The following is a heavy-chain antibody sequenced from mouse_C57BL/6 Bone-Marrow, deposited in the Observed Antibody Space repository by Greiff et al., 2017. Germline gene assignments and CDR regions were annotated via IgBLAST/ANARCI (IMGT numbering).Heavy chain of an antibody. J-gene: IGHJ1*03. CDR2: IYPGSGST. D-gene: IGHD2-5*01. V-gene: IGHV1-55*01. Sequence: QVQLQQPGAELVKPGASVKMSCKASGYTFTSYWITWVKQRPGQGLEWIGDIYPGSGSTNYNEEFKSKATLTVDTSSSPAYMKLSSLTSEDSAVYYCARPYYSNYWYFDVWGTGTTVTVSS. CDR3: ARPYYSNYWYFDV. CDR1: GYTFTSYW.